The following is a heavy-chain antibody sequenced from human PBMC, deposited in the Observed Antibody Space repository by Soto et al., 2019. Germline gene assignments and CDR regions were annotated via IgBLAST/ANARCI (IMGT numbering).Heavy chain of an antibody. D-gene: IGHD2-21*02. J-gene: IGHJ4*02. CDR3: ARSIVVVTAADY. CDR1: GYTFTSYA. Sequence: QVQLVQSGAEVKKPGASVKFSCKASGYTFTSYAMHWVRQAPGQRLEWMGWINAGNGNTKYSQKFQGRVTITRDTSSSKADMELSSLRSEDTAVYYCARSIVVVTAADYWGQGTLVTVSS. V-gene: IGHV1-3*01. CDR2: INAGNGNT.